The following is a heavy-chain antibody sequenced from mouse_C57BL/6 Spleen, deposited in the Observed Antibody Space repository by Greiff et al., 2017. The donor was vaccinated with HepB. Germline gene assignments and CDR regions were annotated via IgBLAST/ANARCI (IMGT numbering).Heavy chain of an antibody. CDR3: ARSRDYGSSPAY. D-gene: IGHD1-1*01. J-gene: IGHJ3*01. CDR2: IYPGDGDT. V-gene: IGHV1-80*01. Sequence: VQLVESGAELVKPGASVKISCKASGYAFSSYWMNWVKQRPGKGLEWIGQIYPGDGDTNYNGKFKGKATLTADKSSSTAYMQLSSLTSEDSAVYFCARSRDYGSSPAYWGQGTLVTVSA. CDR1: GYAFSSYW.